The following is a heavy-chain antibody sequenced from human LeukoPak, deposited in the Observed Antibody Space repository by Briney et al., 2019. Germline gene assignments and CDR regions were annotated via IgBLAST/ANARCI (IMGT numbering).Heavy chain of an antibody. CDR1: GYTFTGYY. CDR2: INPNSGGT. CDR3: ARVDEYCSSTSCYYDYYYYMDV. D-gene: IGHD2-2*01. Sequence: ASVKVSCKASGYTFTGYYMHWVRQAPGQGLEWMGWINPNSGGTNYAQKFQGRVTMTRDTSISTAYMELSRLRSDDTAVYYCARVDEYCSSTSCYYDYYYYMDVWGKGPRSPSP. J-gene: IGHJ6*03. V-gene: IGHV1-2*02.